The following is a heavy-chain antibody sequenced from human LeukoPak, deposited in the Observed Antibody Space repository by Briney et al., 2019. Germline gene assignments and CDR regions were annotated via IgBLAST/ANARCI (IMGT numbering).Heavy chain of an antibody. CDR2: IIPILGIA. CDR3: ARVPYDDFWSGYDVDY. D-gene: IGHD3-3*01. CDR1: GGTFSSYA. J-gene: IGHJ4*02. Sequence: SVKVSCKASGGTFSSYAISWVRQAPGEGIEWMGRIIPILGIANYAQKFQGRVTITADKSTSTAYMELSSLRSEDTAVYYCARVPYDDFWSGYDVDYWGQGTLVTVSS. V-gene: IGHV1-69*04.